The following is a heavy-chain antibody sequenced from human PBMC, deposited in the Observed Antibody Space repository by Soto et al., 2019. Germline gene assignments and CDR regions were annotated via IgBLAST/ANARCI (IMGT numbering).Heavy chain of an antibody. CDR3: ARSSGWNRFDY. D-gene: IGHD6-19*01. CDR1: GFSVSPHY. CDR2: IYSGTTT. V-gene: IGHV3-66*01. Sequence: EVLLVESGGGLVQPGGSLRLSCTVSGFSVSPHYMNWVRQAPGKGLEWVSVIYSGTTTNYGDSVKGRFTISRDNSKNTLYLQMDSLSAEDTAVYYCARSSGWNRFDYWGQGNLVTVSS. J-gene: IGHJ4*02.